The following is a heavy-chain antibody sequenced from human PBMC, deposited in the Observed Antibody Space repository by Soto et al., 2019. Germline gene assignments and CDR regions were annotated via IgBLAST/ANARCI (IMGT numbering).Heavy chain of an antibody. CDR2: IIPIFGTA. V-gene: IGHV1-69*06. J-gene: IGHJ4*02. Sequence: EASVKVSCKASGGTFSSYAISWVRQAPGQGLEWMGGIIPIFGTANYAQKFQGRVTITADKSTSTAYMELSSLRSEDTAVYYCARDGDAYCGGDCYSGFGGYYFDYWGQGTLVTVSS. CDR3: ARDGDAYCGGDCYSGFGGYYFDY. CDR1: GGTFSSYA. D-gene: IGHD2-21*02.